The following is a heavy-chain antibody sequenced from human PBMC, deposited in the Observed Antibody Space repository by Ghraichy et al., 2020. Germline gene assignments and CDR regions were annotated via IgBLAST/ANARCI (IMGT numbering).Heavy chain of an antibody. V-gene: IGHV4-34*01. D-gene: IGHD2-21*02. J-gene: IGHJ4*02. CDR1: GGSFSGYY. CDR2: INHSGST. Sequence: SETLSLTCAVYGGSFSGYYWSWIRQPPGKGLEWIGEINHSGSTNYNPSLKSRVTISVDTSKNQFSLKLSSVTAADTAVYYCARGDGGGDWEWGQGTLVTVSS. CDR3: ARGDGGGDWE.